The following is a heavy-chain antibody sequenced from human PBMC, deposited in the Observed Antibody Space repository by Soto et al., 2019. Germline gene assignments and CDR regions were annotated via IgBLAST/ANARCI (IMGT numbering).Heavy chain of an antibody. V-gene: IGHV4-34*01. J-gene: IGHJ4*02. D-gene: IGHD2-21*02. Sequence: NPSETLSLTCAVYGGSFSGYYWSWIRQPPGKGLEWIGEINHSGSTNYNPSLKSRVTISVDTSKNQFSLKLSSVTAADTAVYYCARDGEKMVTAIPPRFFDYWGQGTLVTVSS. CDR3: ARDGEKMVTAIPPRFFDY. CDR2: INHSGST. CDR1: GGSFSGYY.